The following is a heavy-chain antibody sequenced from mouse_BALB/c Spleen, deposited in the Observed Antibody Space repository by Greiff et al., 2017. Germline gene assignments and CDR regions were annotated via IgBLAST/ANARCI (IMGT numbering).Heavy chain of an antibody. J-gene: IGHJ4*01. V-gene: IGHV1-20*02. CDR3: ARPSTATAMDY. D-gene: IGHD1-2*01. CDR1: GYSFTGYF. CDR2: INPYNGDT. Sequence: EVQLQESGPELVKPGASVKISCKASGYSFTGYFMNWVMQSHGKSLEWIGRINPYNGDTFYNQKFKGKATLTVDKSSSTAHMELRSLASEDSAVYYCARPSTATAMDYWGQGTSVTVSS.